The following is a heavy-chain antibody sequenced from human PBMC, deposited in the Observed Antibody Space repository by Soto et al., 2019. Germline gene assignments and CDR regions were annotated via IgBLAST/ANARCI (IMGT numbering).Heavy chain of an antibody. CDR3: AQDGATLYCSRIICHPAGAY. D-gene: IGHD2-2*01. J-gene: IGHJ4*02. V-gene: IGHV3-30*18. CDR1: GFTFSTYG. Sequence: QAQLVESGGGVVPPGRSLRLSCAGSGFTFSTYGLHWVRQAPCKGLEWMAVISYDGRHKYYADSVKGRFTISRDNYNKLLYLQMDCLRAEDTAIYYCAQDGATLYCSRIICHPAGAYWGQGTLVTGSS. CDR2: ISYDGRHK.